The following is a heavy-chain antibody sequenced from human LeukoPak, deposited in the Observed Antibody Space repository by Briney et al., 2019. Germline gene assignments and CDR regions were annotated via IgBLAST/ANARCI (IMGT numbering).Heavy chain of an antibody. CDR1: GGTFSSYA. CDR2: IIPIFGTA. D-gene: IGHD3-16*02. V-gene: IGHV1-69*05. CDR3: SIMITFGGVIVPSYFDY. Sequence: SVKVSCKASGGTFSSYAISWVRQAPGQGLEWMGGIIPIFGTANYAQKFQGRVSITTDESTSTAYMELSSLRSEDTAVYYCSIMITFGGVIVPSYFDYWGQGTLVTVSS. J-gene: IGHJ4*02.